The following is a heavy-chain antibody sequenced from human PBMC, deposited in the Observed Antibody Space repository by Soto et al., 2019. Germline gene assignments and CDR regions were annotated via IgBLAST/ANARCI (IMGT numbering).Heavy chain of an antibody. CDR3: ARLIYGSSSAGYWFDP. CDR1: GYSFTSYW. Sequence: GESLKISCKGSGYSFTSYWIGWVRQMPGKGLEWMGIIYPGDSDTRYSPSFQGQVTISADKSISTAYLQWSSLKASDTAMYYCARLIYGSSSAGYWFDPWGQWTMVTVSS. D-gene: IGHD3-10*01. V-gene: IGHV5-51*01. CDR2: IYPGDSDT. J-gene: IGHJ5*02.